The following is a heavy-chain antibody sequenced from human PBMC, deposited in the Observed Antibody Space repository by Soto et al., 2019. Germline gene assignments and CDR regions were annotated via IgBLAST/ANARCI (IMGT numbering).Heavy chain of an antibody. V-gene: IGHV3-33*01. CDR3: ARDCAGYSSGWYQRGGFDY. Sequence: QVQLVESGGGVVQLWRSLRLSCAASGFTFSSYGMHWVRQAPGKGLEWVAVIWYDGSNKYYADSVKGRFTISRDNSKNTLYLQMNSLRAEDTAVYYCARDCAGYSSGWYQRGGFDYWGQGTLVTVSS. CDR2: IWYDGSNK. CDR1: GFTFSSYG. J-gene: IGHJ4*02. D-gene: IGHD6-19*01.